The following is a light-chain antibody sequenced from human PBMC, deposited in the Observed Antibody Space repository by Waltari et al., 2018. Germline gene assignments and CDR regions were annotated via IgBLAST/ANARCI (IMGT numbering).Light chain of an antibody. Sequence: QSALTQPASVSGSPGQSIAVSCAGTSSAVGPNQLASWSQHNPGKAPRFMIFEVTKRPAGVSNRFSGSKSGNTASLTISGLQAEDEADYYCSSFAGSNTWVFGTGTKVTVL. V-gene: IGLV2-23*02. CDR3: SSFAGSNTWV. CDR1: SSAVGPNQL. CDR2: EVT. J-gene: IGLJ1*01.